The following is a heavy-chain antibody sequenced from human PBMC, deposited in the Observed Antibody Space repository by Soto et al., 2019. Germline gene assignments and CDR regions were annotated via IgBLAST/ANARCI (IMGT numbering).Heavy chain of an antibody. CDR3: ARDRGSYGMDV. CDR2: VSPSGTT. V-gene: IGHV4-31*03. Sequence: QVQLQESGPGLVKPSQTLSLTCTVSGDSISVGYYWSWIRQHPGKGLEWIGYVSPSGTTYYNPSLKSRVALSTDTSKTQCSLEVSSVTASDTAVYYCARDRGSYGMDVWGQGTTVTVSS. J-gene: IGHJ6*02. CDR1: GDSISVGYY.